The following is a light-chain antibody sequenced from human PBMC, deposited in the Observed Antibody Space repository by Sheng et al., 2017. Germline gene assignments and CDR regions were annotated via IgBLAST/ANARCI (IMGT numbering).Light chain of an antibody. J-gene: IGLJ1*01. CDR1: RSNLGSNN. V-gene: IGLV1-44*01. CDR3: AAWDDSLNDYV. CDR2: SNT. Sequence: QSVLNQPPSASGTPGQRVTIACSGGRSNLGSNNVNWYQQIPGTAPKLLIYSNTQRPSGVPDRFSASKSGTSASLAVSGLQSEDEADYYCAAWDDSLNDYVFGAGTKVTVL.